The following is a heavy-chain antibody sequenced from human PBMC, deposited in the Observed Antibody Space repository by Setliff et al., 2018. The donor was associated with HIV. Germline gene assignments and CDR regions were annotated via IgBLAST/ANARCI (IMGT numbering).Heavy chain of an antibody. CDR1: GFTFKNYA. Sequence: PGGSLRLSCVASGFTFKNYAMNWVRQAPGKGLEWVSHVGGGRFETYYADSVQGRFTVSRDDSKSAIYLQMESLRAEDTALYYCVKDRVSFNGVFDPFDSWGQGTLVTVSS. CDR2: VGGGRFET. CDR3: VKDRVSFNGVFDPFDS. V-gene: IGHV3-23*01. D-gene: IGHD2-8*01. J-gene: IGHJ4*02.